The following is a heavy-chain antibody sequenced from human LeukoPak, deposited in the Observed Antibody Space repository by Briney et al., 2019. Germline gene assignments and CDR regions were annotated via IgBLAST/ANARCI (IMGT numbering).Heavy chain of an antibody. CDR1: GDSISGYY. Sequence: SETLSLTCTVSGDSISGYYWSWIRQPPGKGLEWIGNIFYSGSPNYNPSPKSRVTTSFDTSKNQFSLKLSFVTAAGTAVYYCARVGHIVAAGTYDYWGQGTLVTVSS. CDR3: ARVGHIVAAGTYDY. V-gene: IGHV4-59*12. J-gene: IGHJ4*02. D-gene: IGHD6-13*01. CDR2: IFYSGSP.